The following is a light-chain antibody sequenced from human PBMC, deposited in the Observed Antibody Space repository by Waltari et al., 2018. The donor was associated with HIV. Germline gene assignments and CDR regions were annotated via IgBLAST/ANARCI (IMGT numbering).Light chain of an antibody. CDR1: QSLLDTDDGFTY. J-gene: IGKJ2*01. V-gene: IGKV2-40*01. Sequence: DIVMTQTPLSLPVTPGEPASISCRSSQSLLDTDDGFTYLDWYLQKPGQSPQLLISTLSYRASGVPDRFSGSGSGTDFTLKISRVEAEDFGVYYCMQRIEFPYTFGQATKLEIK. CDR2: TLS. CDR3: MQRIEFPYT.